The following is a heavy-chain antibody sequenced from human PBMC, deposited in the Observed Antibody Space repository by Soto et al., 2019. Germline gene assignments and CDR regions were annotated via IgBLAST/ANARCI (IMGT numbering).Heavy chain of an antibody. Sequence: TLRFTGSVSGGARNSRDYYWSWIRQHQGRGLERIGNLLHTGSTAYNPSLMCPLTISIDPSNNGFSLRLTSVTAADPAVYYCPRDRPACKSFGSALDVWGQGTTVTVS. CDR2: LLHTGST. D-gene: IGHD3-16*01. V-gene: IGHV4-31*01. J-gene: IGHJ6*02. CDR3: PRDRPACKSFGSALDV. CDR1: GGARNSRDYY.